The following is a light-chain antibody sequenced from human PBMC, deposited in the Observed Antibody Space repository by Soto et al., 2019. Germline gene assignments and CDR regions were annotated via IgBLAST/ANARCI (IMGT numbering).Light chain of an antibody. V-gene: IGLV2-14*01. CDR3: SSYTSSSTLV. Sequence: QSALTQPASVSGSPGQSITISCTGTSSDVGGYNYVSWYQQHPGKAPKLMIYDVSNRPSRVSNRFSGSKSGNTASLTISGLQAEDDADYSCSSYTSSSTLVFGTGTKLTVL. CDR1: SSDVGGYNY. CDR2: DVS. J-gene: IGLJ1*01.